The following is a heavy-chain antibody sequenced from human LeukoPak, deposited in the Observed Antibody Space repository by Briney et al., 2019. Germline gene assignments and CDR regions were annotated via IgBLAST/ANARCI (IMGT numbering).Heavy chain of an antibody. J-gene: IGHJ4*02. CDR2: ISVYNGNT. CDR1: GYTFTSHG. CDR3: ARAGPEEGDY. V-gene: IGHV1-18*01. Sequence: ASVKVSCKASGYTFTSHGITWVRQAPGQGLEWMGWISVYNGNTNYAQKVQARVTMTTDTSTSTAYMELRSLRSDDTAVYYCARAGPEEGDYWGQGTLVTVSS.